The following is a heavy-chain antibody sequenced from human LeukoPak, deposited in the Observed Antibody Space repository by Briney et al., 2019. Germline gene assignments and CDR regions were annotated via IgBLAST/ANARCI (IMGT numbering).Heavy chain of an antibody. Sequence: PSETLSLTCAVYGGSFSGYNWSWIRQPPGKGLEWIGEINHSGSTNYNPSLKSRVTISVDTSKNQFSLKLSSVTAADTAVYYCARQGVMTTVTTRAVYYYYYYMDVWGKGTTVTISS. CDR1: GGSFSGYN. J-gene: IGHJ6*03. V-gene: IGHV4-34*01. CDR3: ARQGVMTTVTTRAVYYYYYYMDV. D-gene: IGHD4-17*01. CDR2: INHSGST.